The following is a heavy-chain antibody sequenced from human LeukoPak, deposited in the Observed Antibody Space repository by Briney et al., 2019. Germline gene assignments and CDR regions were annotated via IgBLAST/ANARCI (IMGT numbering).Heavy chain of an antibody. CDR2: INHSGRT. J-gene: IGHJ2*01. D-gene: IGHD2-21*02. Sequence: PSETLSLTCAVYTGSFSGYYWSWIRQPPGKGLEWIGEINHSGRTNYNPSLKSRVTISVDTSKNQFSLKLTSVTAADTAVYYCARGYCGGDCQYFDPWGRGTLVTVSS. CDR3: ARGYCGGDCQYFDP. V-gene: IGHV4-34*01. CDR1: TGSFSGYY.